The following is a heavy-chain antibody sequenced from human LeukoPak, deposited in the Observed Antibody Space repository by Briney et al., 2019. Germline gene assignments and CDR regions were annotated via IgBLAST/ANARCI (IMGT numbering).Heavy chain of an antibody. CDR1: GYTFNSYG. D-gene: IGHD3-10*01. Sequence: GASVKVSCKASGYTFNSYGISWVRQAPGQGLEWMGWISAYNGNTNYAQKLQGRVTMTTDTPTSTAYMELRSLRSEDTAVHYCARSMIRGATYYFDYWGQGTLVTVSS. CDR3: ARSMIRGATYYFDY. V-gene: IGHV1-18*01. CDR2: ISAYNGNT. J-gene: IGHJ4*02.